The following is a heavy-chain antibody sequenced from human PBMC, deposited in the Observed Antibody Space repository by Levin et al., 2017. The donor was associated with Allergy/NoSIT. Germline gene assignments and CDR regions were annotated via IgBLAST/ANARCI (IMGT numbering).Heavy chain of an antibody. D-gene: IGHD5-12*01. V-gene: IGHV3-23*01. CDR2: IYVSADST. J-gene: IGHJ4*02. CDR3: ARSSRGYGTFDS. Sequence: AGGSLRLSCAASGFTFSSYALSWVRQAPGQGLEWVSAIYVSADSTYYSDSVKGRFTISRDSSKNTLYLHMSSLRAEDMAVYYCARSSRGYGTFDSWGQGTLVTVSS. CDR1: GFTFSSYA.